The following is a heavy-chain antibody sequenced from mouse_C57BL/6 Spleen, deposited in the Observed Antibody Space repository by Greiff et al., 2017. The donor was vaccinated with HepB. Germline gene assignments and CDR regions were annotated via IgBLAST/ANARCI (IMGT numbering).Heavy chain of an antibody. V-gene: IGHV5-4*03. J-gene: IGHJ1*03. CDR1: GFTFSSYA. Sequence: EVKVVESGGGLVKPGGSLKLSCAASGFTFSSYAMSWVRQTPEKRLEWVATISDGGSYTYYPDNVKGRFTISRDNAKNNLYLQMSHLKSEDTAMYYCARREDWYFDVWGTGTTVTVSS. CDR2: ISDGGSYT. CDR3: ARREDWYFDV.